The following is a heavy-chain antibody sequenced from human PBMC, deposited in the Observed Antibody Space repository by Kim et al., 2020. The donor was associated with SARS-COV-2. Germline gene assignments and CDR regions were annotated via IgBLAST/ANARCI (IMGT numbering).Heavy chain of an antibody. CDR2: FDPEEGER. Sequence: ASVKVSCKVSGYTLIELSMSWVRQPPGKGLEWMGSFDPEEGERIYAEKFEGRVTMTEDTSADTAYMELSGLKSDDTAVYYCAVGTDRSSSQYYFNHWGHGTLVNVSS. CDR1: GYTLIELS. D-gene: IGHD6-6*01. CDR3: AVGTDRSSSQYYFNH. J-gene: IGHJ4*01. V-gene: IGHV1-24*01.